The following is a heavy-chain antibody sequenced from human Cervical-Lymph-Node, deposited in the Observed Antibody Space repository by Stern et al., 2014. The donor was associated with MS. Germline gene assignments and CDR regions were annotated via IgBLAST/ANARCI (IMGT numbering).Heavy chain of an antibody. J-gene: IGHJ6*02. Sequence: QVQLVQSGAEVKKPGASVTVYCKASGYTFTSYGVNWVRQAPGQGLEWMGWISAYNGNTDYAQKFQGRVTVTTDTSTTTVYMELRSLRSDDTAFYYCARDSSSSWPLYGMDVWGQGTTVTVSS. CDR2: ISAYNGNT. CDR3: ARDSSSSWPLYGMDV. V-gene: IGHV1-18*01. CDR1: GYTFTSYG. D-gene: IGHD2-2*01.